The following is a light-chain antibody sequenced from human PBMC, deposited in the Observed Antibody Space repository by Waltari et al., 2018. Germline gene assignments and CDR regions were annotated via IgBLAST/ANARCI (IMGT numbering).Light chain of an antibody. V-gene: IGLV1-40*01. CDR1: GPNIGAGYD. CDR2: GST. CDR3: QSYDTSLSVV. Sequence: QSVLTQPPSVSGAPGQRVTNPCPGSGPNIGAGYDVPWYQQLPRAAPKLLIYGSTSRPLGVPARFFGSTSGTSASLAITGLQAEDEADYYCQSYDTSLSVVFGGGTKLTVL. J-gene: IGLJ3*02.